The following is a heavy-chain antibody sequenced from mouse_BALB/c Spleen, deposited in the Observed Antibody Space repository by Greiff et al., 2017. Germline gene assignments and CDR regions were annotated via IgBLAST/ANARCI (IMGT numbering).Heavy chain of an antibody. CDR3: ARRGFDYAMDY. D-gene: IGHD3-1*01. Sequence: EVQRVESGPGLVKPSQSLSLTCTVTGYSITSDYAWNWIRQFPGNILEWMGYISYSGSTSYNPSLKSRISITRDTSKNQFFLQLNSVTTEDTATYYCARRGFDYAMDYWGQGTSVTVSS. J-gene: IGHJ4*01. CDR1: GYSITSDYA. CDR2: ISYSGST. V-gene: IGHV3-2*02.